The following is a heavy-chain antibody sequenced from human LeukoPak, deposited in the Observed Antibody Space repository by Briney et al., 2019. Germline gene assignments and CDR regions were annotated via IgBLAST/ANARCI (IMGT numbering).Heavy chain of an antibody. CDR3: ARDLAYCGGDCYPDY. Sequence: GASVKVSCTASGYTFTSYGISWVRQAPGQGLEWMGWISAYNGNTNYAQKLQGRVTMTTGTSTSTAYMELRSLRSDDTAVYYCARDLAYCGGDCYPDYWGQGTLVTVSS. J-gene: IGHJ4*02. CDR2: ISAYNGNT. D-gene: IGHD2-21*02. V-gene: IGHV1-18*01. CDR1: GYTFTSYG.